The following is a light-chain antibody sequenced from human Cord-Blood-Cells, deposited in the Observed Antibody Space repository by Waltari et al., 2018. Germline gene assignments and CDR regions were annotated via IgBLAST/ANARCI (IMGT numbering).Light chain of an antibody. CDR3: MIWHSSAWV. J-gene: IGLJ3*02. V-gene: IGLV5-45*01. CDR1: SGINVGTYR. CDR2: YKSDSDK. Sequence: QAVLTQLASLSASPGASASLTCTLRSGINVGTYRIYWYQQKPGSPPQYLLRYKSDSDKQQGSGVPSRFSGSEDASANAGILLISGLQSEDEADYYCMIWHSSAWVFGGGTKLTVL.